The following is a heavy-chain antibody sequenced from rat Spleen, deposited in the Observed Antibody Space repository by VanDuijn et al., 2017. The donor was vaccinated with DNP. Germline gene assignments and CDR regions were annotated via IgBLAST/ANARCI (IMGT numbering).Heavy chain of an antibody. CDR3: ARPHSNNYGGFAY. D-gene: IGHD1-10*01. CDR2: ISYDGGST. CDR1: GFTFRDYY. V-gene: IGHV5-22*01. Sequence: EVQLVESGGGLVQPGRSLKLSCAASGFTFRDYYMAWVRQAPTKGLEWVAYISYDGGSTYYGDSVKGRFTISRDNAKSTLYLQMNSLRSEDMATYYCARPHSNNYGGFAYWGQGTLVTVSS. J-gene: IGHJ3*01.